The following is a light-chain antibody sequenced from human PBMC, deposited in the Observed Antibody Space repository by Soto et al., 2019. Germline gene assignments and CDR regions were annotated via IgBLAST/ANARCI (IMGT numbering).Light chain of an antibody. CDR1: ASDVGGYNH. Sequence: QSALTQPASVSGSPGQSITISCTGTASDVGGYNHVSWYQHSPGKAPKLILFAVSARPSGVSHRFSGSKSGNTASLTLSGLQDDDEADYYCCSYTSRSTVVFGGGTKLTVL. CDR3: CSYTSRSTVV. J-gene: IGLJ2*01. CDR2: AVS. V-gene: IGLV2-14*01.